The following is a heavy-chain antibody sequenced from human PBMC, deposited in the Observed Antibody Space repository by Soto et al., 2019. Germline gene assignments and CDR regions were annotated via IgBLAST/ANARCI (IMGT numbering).Heavy chain of an antibody. CDR3: ARDWRGAEGFDP. J-gene: IGHJ5*02. V-gene: IGHV1-18*01. CDR2: ICAHNGDT. Sequence: QVQLVQSGPEVKKPGASVKISCKASGYTFNTYGFTWVRQAPGQGLEWMGWICAHNGDTNYLQKFQGRVTMTTETSTTTSYMELRNLTSDDTAVYFCARDWRGAEGFDPWGQGTLVTVSS. D-gene: IGHD3-3*01. CDR1: GYTFNTYG.